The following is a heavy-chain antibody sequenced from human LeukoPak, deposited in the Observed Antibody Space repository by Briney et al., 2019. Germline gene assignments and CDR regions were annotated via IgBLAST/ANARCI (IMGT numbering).Heavy chain of an antibody. CDR1: GYTFTSYG. J-gene: IGHJ4*02. V-gene: IGHV1-18*01. CDR2: ISAYNGNT. D-gene: IGHD3-3*01. CDR3: VRDLYYDFWSGYYTWDY. Sequence: GASVKVSCKASGYTFTSYGISWVRQAPGQGLEWMGWISAYNGNTNYAQKLQGRVTMTTDTSTSTAYMELRSLRSDDTAAYYCVRDLYYDFWSGYYTWDYWGQGTLVTVSS.